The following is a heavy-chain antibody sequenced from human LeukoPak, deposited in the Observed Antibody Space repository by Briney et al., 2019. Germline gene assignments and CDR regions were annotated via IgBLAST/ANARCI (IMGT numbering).Heavy chain of an antibody. Sequence: PSETLSLTCAIYGGSFSGYYWSWIRQPPGKGLEWIGEINHSGSTNYNPSLKSRVTISVDTSKNQFSLKLSSVTAADTAVYYCARVRVADYYYYGMDVWGQGTTVTVSS. CDR2: INHSGST. J-gene: IGHJ6*02. CDR3: ARVRVADYYYYGMDV. CDR1: GGSFSGYY. V-gene: IGHV4-34*01.